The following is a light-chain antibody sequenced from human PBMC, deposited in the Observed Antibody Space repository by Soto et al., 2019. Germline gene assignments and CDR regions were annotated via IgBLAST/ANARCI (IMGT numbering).Light chain of an antibody. CDR3: QQYNSYSPA. J-gene: IGKJ1*01. CDR2: KAS. V-gene: IGKV1-5*03. Sequence: DILMTQFPSTLSASLGDRATISCLASQSISSWLAWYQQKPGKAPKLLIYKASSLESGVPSRFSGSGSGTEFTLTISSLQSDDFAAYYCQQYNSYSPAFGQGTKVDIK. CDR1: QSISSW.